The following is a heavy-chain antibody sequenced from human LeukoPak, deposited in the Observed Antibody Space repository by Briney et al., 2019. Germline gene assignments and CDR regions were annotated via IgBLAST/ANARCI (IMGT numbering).Heavy chain of an antibody. CDR2: ISYDGSNK. Sequence: GGSLRLSYAASGFTFSSYAMHWVRQAPGKGLEWVAVISYDGSNKYYADSVKGRFTISRDNSKNTLYLQMNSLRAEDTAVYYCARASQMPLSLDYWGQGTLVTVSS. CDR1: GFTFSSYA. D-gene: IGHD2-2*01. V-gene: IGHV3-30-3*01. J-gene: IGHJ4*02. CDR3: ARASQMPLSLDY.